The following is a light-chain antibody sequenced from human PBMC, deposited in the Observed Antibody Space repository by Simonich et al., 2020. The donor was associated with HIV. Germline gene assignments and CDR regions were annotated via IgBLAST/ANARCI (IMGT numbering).Light chain of an antibody. V-gene: IGLV1-40*01. CDR2: GNN. Sequence: QSVLTQPPSVSGAPGQRVTISCTGSSSHIGAGYDAHWYPQLPGTAPKPLIYGNNNRPSGVPDRFSGSKAGTSASLAITGLQAEDEADYYCQSYDSSLSGSVFGGGTKLTVL. CDR3: QSYDSSLSGSV. J-gene: IGLJ3*02. CDR1: SSHIGAGYD.